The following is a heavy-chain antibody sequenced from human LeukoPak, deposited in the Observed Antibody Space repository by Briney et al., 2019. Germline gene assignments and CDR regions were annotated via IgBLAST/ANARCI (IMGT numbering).Heavy chain of an antibody. D-gene: IGHD3-3*01. J-gene: IGHJ6*03. CDR1: GFTFSSYA. Sequence: GGSLRLSCAASGFTFSSYAMSWVRQAPGKGLEWVSAISGSGGSTYYADSVKGRFTISRDNSKNTLYLQMNSLRAEDTAVYYCAKRSNYDFSGYYYYMDVWGKGTTVTVSS. V-gene: IGHV3-23*01. CDR3: AKRSNYDFSGYYYYMDV. CDR2: ISGSGGST.